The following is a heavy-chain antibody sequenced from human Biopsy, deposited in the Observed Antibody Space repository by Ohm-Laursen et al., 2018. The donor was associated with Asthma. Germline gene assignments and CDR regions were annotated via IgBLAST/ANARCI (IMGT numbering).Heavy chain of an antibody. CDR1: GGSVCSYDHH. CDR2: IFYSGST. CDR3: ARAQSYGDIYYGLDV. V-gene: IGHV4-30-4*01. J-gene: IGHJ6*02. D-gene: IGHD2-21*02. Sequence: TLSLTWSVFGGSVCSYDHHWSWIRQPPGKGLEWIGFIFYSGSTFYNPSLRSRITISVDTSKRQFSLSLRSVTVADTAVYFCARAQSYGDIYYGLDVWGQGTTVTVSS.